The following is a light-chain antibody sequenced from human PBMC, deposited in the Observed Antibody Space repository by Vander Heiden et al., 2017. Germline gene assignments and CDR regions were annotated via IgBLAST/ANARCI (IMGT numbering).Light chain of an antibody. V-gene: IGKV1-39*01. J-gene: IGKJ4*01. CDR3: QQSYSTPLT. Sequence: DIQITQSPSSLSASVGDRVTITCRASQSISSYLNWYQQKPGKAPKLLSYAASSLQSGVPSRFSGSGSGTDFTLTISSLQPEEFATYYCQQSYSTPLTFGGGTKVEIK. CDR1: QSISSY. CDR2: AAS.